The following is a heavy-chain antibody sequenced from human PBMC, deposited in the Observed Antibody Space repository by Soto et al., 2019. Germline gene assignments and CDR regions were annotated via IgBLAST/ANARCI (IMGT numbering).Heavy chain of an antibody. V-gene: IGHV2-5*01. Sequence: SGPTLVNPTQTLTLTCTFSGLSLSTSGVGVGWIRQPPGKALEWLALIYWNDDKRYSPSLKSRLTITKDTSKNQVVLTMTNMDPVDTATYYCAHRLRAAAAPYNWFDPWGQGTLVTVSS. D-gene: IGHD6-13*01. CDR3: AHRLRAAAAPYNWFDP. J-gene: IGHJ5*02. CDR1: GLSLSTSGVG. CDR2: IYWNDDK.